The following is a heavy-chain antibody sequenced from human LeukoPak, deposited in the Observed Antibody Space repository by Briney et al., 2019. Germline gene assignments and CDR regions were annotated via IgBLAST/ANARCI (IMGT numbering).Heavy chain of an antibody. J-gene: IGHJ4*02. V-gene: IGHV4-34*01. Sequence: SETLSLTCAVYGGSFSGYYWSWIRQPPGKGLEWIGEINHSGSTNYNPSLKSRVTISVDTSKNQFSLKLSSVTAADTAVYYCASRYGSGSYYNPRVFDYWGQGTLVTVSS. CDR3: ASRYGSGSYYNPRVFDY. CDR1: GGSFSGYY. D-gene: IGHD3-10*01. CDR2: INHSGST.